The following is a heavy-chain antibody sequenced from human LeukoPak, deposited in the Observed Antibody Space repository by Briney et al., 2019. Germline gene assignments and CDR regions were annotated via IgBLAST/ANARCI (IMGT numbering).Heavy chain of an antibody. CDR1: GYSISSGYY. Sequence: KPSETLSLTCTVSGYSISSGYYWGWIRQPPGKGLEWIGSIYHSGSTYYNPSLKSRVTISVDTSKNQFSLKLSSVTAADTAVYYCAREVVVPASNWFDPWGQGTLVTVSS. CDR2: IYHSGST. CDR3: AREVVVPASNWFDP. V-gene: IGHV4-38-2*02. D-gene: IGHD2-2*01. J-gene: IGHJ5*02.